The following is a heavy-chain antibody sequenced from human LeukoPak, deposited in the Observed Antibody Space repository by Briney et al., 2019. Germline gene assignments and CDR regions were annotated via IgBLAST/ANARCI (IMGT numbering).Heavy chain of an antibody. CDR2: ISGSGGST. CDR3: ATPLDHDAFDI. V-gene: IGHV3-23*01. D-gene: IGHD1-1*01. CDR1: GFTVSSNY. Sequence: GGSLRLSCAASGFTVSSNYMSWVRQAPGKGLEWVSAISGSGGSTYYADSVKGRFTISRDNSKNTLYLQMNSLRAEDTAVYYCATPLDHDAFDIWGQGTMVTVSS. J-gene: IGHJ3*02.